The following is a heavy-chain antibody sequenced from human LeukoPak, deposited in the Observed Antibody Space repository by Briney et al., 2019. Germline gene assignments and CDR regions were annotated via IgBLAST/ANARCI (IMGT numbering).Heavy chain of an antibody. J-gene: IGHJ6*04. V-gene: IGHV4-59*11. Sequence: PSETLSLTCTVSGGSISSHYWSWIRQPPGKGLEWIGYIYYSGSTNYNPSLKSRVTISVDTSKNQFSLKLSSVTAADTAVYYCARVIGYLDVWGKGTTVTVSS. D-gene: IGHD2-15*01. CDR1: GGSISSHY. CDR2: IYYSGST. CDR3: ARVIGYLDV.